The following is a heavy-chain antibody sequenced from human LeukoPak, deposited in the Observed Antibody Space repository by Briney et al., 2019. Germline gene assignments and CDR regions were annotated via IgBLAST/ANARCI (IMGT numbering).Heavy chain of an antibody. D-gene: IGHD6-19*01. CDR1: GYTFTGYY. CDR2: INPNSGGT. Sequence: GASVTVSCMASGYTFTGYYMHWVRQAPGQGLEWVGWINPNSGGTNYAQKLQGRVTMTRDTSISTAYMELSRLRSDDTAVYYCARDYWGSSGWNWFDPWGQGTLVTVSS. J-gene: IGHJ5*02. V-gene: IGHV1-2*02. CDR3: ARDYWGSSGWNWFDP.